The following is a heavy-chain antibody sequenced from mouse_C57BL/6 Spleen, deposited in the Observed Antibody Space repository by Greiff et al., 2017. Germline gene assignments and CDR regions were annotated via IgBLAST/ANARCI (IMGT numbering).Heavy chain of an antibody. CDR3: TRTGAMDD. V-gene: IGHV1-15*01. CDR2: IDPETGGT. J-gene: IGHJ4*01. CDR1: GYTFTDYE. Sequence: VQLQQSGAELVRPGASVTLSCKASGYTFTDYEMHWVKQTPVHGLEWIGAIDPETGGTAYNQKFKGKAILTADKSSSTAYMELRSLTSEDSAVYYCTRTGAMDDWGQGTSVTVSS.